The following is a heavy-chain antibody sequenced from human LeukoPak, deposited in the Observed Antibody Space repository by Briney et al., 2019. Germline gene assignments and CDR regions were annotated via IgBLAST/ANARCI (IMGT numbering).Heavy chain of an antibody. D-gene: IGHD3-16*01. J-gene: IGHJ6*03. Sequence: GSLRLSCAASGFTFSSYAMSWVRQAPGEGLEWVSAISGSGGSTYYADSVKGRFTFSRDNSKNTLYLQMNSLRAEDTAVYYCAKARRSYYYMDVWGKGTTVTVSS. V-gene: IGHV3-23*01. CDR3: AKARRSYYYMDV. CDR1: GFTFSSYA. CDR2: ISGSGGST.